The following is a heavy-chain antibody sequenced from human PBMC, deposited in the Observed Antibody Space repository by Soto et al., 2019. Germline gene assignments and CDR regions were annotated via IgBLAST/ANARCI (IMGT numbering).Heavy chain of an antibody. CDR2: TYYRSKWYN. CDR3: ARDRSVSGWFNAFDI. CDR1: VDSVFSSTAA. Sequence: SQTLSLTCAISVDSVFSSTAAWNWIRQSPSRGLEWLGRTYYRSKWYNDYAVSVKSRITINPDTSKHQFSLQLNSVTPEDTAVYYCARDRSVSGWFNAFDIWGHGTMVTVSS. J-gene: IGHJ3*02. V-gene: IGHV6-1*01. D-gene: IGHD6-19*01.